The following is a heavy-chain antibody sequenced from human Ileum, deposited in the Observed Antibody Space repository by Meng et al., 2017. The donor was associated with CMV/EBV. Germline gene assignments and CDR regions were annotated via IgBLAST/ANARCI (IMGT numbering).Heavy chain of an antibody. CDR1: GYTFTDHN. J-gene: IGHJ4*02. CDR3: ARDVWGFDY. Sequence: QVHLLRSGAEVKKPGASVKISCKTSGYTFTDHNIGWVRQAPGQGLEWVGWTSLGNGQTVYGHKVQGRVTVTTDTSTSTAYMELRSLRSDDTAMYYCARDVWGFDYWGQGTLVTVSS. V-gene: IGHV1-18*04. CDR2: TSLGNGQT. D-gene: IGHD7-27*01.